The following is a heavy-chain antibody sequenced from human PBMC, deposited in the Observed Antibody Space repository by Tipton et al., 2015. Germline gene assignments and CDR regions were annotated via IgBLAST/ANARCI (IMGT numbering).Heavy chain of an antibody. D-gene: IGHD2-15*01. J-gene: IGHJ6*02. Sequence: TLSLTCAVYGGSFSGYYWSWIRQPPGKGLEWIGEINHSGSTNYNPSLKSRVTISVDTSKNQFSLKLSSVTAADTAVYYCARAPVVAAAPEYPYYYYGMDVWGQGTTFTVSS. CDR3: ARAPVVAAAPEYPYYYYGMDV. CDR1: GGSFSGYY. V-gene: IGHV4-34*01. CDR2: INHSGST.